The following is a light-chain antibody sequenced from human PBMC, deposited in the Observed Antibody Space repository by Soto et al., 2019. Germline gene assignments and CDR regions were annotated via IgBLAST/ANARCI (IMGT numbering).Light chain of an antibody. CDR1: QGILSSY. J-gene: IGKJ3*01. Sequence: IVLTQAPGTLSLSPGDRAILSCRASQGILSSYLSWYQQKPGQAPRLLIYGASSRATGVPARFSGSGSGTDFTLTISRLEPDDFAVYYCQQYGSSPLVTFGPGTKVNIK. CDR2: GAS. CDR3: QQYGSSPLVT. V-gene: IGKV3-20*01.